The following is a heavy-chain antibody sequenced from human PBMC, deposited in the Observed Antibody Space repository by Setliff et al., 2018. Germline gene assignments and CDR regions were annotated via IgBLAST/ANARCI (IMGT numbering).Heavy chain of an antibody. CDR1: EFSLSDFH. CDR3: ATSTITTYYFDY. Sequence: QPGGSLRLSCAASEFSLSDFHMHWVRQAPGKGLEWVSGIDQISRGYYPDSVKGRFTISRDNSRNTLYLQMKSLRAEDTAIYYCATSTITTYYFDYWGHGTLVTVSS. D-gene: IGHD4-4*01. J-gene: IGHJ4*01. CDR2: IDQISRG. V-gene: IGHV3-23*01.